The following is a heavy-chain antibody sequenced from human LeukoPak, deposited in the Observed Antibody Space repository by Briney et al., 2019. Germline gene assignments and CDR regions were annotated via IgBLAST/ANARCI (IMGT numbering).Heavy chain of an antibody. CDR1: GYTFSNYG. Sequence: DSVKVSCKASGYTFSNYGITWVRQAPGQGLEWMGWISTYNGNTNHAQNLQGRVTMTRDTSTSTAYMELRSLRSDDTAVYYCARGFSRFGESTDAFDIWGQGTMVTVSS. CDR2: ISTYNGNT. V-gene: IGHV1-18*01. D-gene: IGHD3-10*01. CDR3: ARGFSRFGESTDAFDI. J-gene: IGHJ3*02.